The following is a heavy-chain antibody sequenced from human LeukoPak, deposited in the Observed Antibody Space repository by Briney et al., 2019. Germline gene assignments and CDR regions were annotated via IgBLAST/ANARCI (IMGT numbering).Heavy chain of an antibody. Sequence: SETLSLTCTVSGGSISVISYFWAWIRQPPGKGLEWIGSVTYSGSIYYNPSLKSRVTMSEDTSNNQFSLNLTSLTAADTAVYYCARHVGVAGNWFAPWGRGTLVTVSS. CDR3: ARHVGVAGNWFAP. V-gene: IGHV4-39*01. CDR2: VTYSGSI. CDR1: GGSISVISYF. D-gene: IGHD6-19*01. J-gene: IGHJ5*02.